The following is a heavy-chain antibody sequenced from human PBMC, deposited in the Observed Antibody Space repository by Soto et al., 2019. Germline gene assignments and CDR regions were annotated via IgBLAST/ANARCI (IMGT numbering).Heavy chain of an antibody. V-gene: IGHV3-33*01. D-gene: IGHD2-21*01. Sequence: QEQLVESGGGMVQPGGSLRLSCAVSGFTLDTYGMHWVRQAAGQGLEWVAVSWHDGRHLDYADSVRGRFTVFRDDSKNTLFLEMNGLRGDDTAVYYCASDWGACTPGECYSHGFDLWGQGTLATVSS. CDR3: ASDWGACTPGECYSHGFDL. CDR1: GFTLDTYG. J-gene: IGHJ3*01. CDR2: SWHDGRHL.